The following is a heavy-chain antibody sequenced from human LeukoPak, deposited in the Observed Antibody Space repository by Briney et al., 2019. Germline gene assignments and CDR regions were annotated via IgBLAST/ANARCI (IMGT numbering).Heavy chain of an antibody. CDR2: SIPIFGTA. J-gene: IGHJ6*03. CDR3: ARDRPYDSSGYYWGNYYYYYMDV. Sequence: SVKVSCKASGGTFSSYAISWGRQAPEQGFECMGRSIPIFGTANYAQTFQGRVTITTDESTSTAYMELSSLRSEDTAVYYCARDRPYDSSGYYWGNYYYYYMDVWGKGTTVTVSS. V-gene: IGHV1-69*05. CDR1: GGTFSSYA. D-gene: IGHD3-22*01.